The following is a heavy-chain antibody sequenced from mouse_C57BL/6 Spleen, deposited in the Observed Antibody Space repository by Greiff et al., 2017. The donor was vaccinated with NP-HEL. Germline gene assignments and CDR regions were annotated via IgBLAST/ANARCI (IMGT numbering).Heavy chain of an antibody. J-gene: IGHJ4*01. V-gene: IGHV1-55*01. CDR2: IYPGSGST. CDR3: ARRGGNYYGSSLSYAMDY. Sequence: QVQLQQPGAELVKPGASVKMSCKASGYTFTSYWITWVKQRPGQGLEWIGDIYPGSGSTNYNEKFKSKATLTVDTSSSTAYMQLSSLTSEDSAVYYCARRGGNYYGSSLSYAMDYWGQGTSVTVSS. CDR1: GYTFTSYW. D-gene: IGHD1-1*01.